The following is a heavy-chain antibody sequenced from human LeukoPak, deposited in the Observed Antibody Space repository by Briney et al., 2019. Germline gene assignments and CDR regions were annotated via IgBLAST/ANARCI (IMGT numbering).Heavy chain of an antibody. V-gene: IGHV3-30*03. Sequence: GGSLRLSCAASGFTFSSYGMHWVRQVPGKGLDWVTLISSDGSTKYYADSVKGRFTISRDNSKSTLYLQMSSLRSEDTAVYYCARQYNWNYFYYYYYYMDVWGKGTTVTVSS. CDR3: ARQYNWNYFYYYYYYMDV. D-gene: IGHD1-7*01. J-gene: IGHJ6*03. CDR2: ISSDGSTK. CDR1: GFTFSSYG.